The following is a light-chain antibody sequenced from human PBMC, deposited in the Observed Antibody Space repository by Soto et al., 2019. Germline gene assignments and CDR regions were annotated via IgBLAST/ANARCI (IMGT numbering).Light chain of an antibody. J-gene: IGKJ1*01. Sequence: ETVLTQSPVTLSLSPGERATLSCRASQSVSSYLAWYQQKPGQAPRLLISDASNRATGIPARFSGSGSGTDFILTITILEPEDFAIYYCHQRSNWPWTFGQGTKVEIK. CDR1: QSVSSY. V-gene: IGKV3-11*01. CDR3: HQRSNWPWT. CDR2: DAS.